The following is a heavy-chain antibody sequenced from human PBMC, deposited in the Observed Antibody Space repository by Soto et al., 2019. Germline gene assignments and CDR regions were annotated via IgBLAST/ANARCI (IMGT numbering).Heavy chain of an antibody. CDR1: GFTFSSYA. D-gene: IGHD3-22*01. Sequence: GGSLRLSCAASGFTFSSYAMSWVRQAPGKGLEWVSAISGSGGSTYYADSVKGRFTISRDNSKNTLYLQMNSLRAEDTAVYYCAKDRPPDYYDSSGYYYYYYYGMDVWGQGTTVTVSS. V-gene: IGHV3-23*01. CDR2: ISGSGGST. J-gene: IGHJ6*02. CDR3: AKDRPPDYYDSSGYYYYYYYGMDV.